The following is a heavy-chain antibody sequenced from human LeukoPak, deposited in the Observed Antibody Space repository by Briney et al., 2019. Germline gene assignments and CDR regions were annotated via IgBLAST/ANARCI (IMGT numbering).Heavy chain of an antibody. CDR3: AKSDYGDYCFDT. CDR1: GFTFTTYV. Sequence: PGRSLRLSCAASGFTFTTYVMHWVRQPPGTGLEWVSTVTSDGMDKYYADSVKGRFTISKDNSKNTLYLQMSSLGPEDTAVYYCAKSDYGDYCFDTWGQGTLVTVSS. D-gene: IGHD4-17*01. J-gene: IGHJ4*02. CDR2: VTSDGMDK. V-gene: IGHV3-30*18.